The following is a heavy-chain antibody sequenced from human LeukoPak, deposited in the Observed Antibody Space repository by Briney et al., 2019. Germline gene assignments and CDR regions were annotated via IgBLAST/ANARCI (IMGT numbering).Heavy chain of an antibody. CDR2: IKQDGSEK. CDR3: ARAGRKSRGVDIVRKKETGYYYYMDV. Sequence: GGSLRLSCAASGFTFSSYGMHWVRQAPGKGLEWVANIKQDGSEKYYVDSVKGRFTISRDNAKSSLYLQMNSLRAEDTAVYYCARAGRKSRGVDIVRKKETGYYYYMDVWGKGTTVTVSS. V-gene: IGHV3-7*01. CDR1: GFTFSSYG. D-gene: IGHD2-15*01. J-gene: IGHJ6*03.